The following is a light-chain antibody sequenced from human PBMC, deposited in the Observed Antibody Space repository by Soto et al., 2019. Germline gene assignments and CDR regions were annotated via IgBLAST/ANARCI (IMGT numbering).Light chain of an antibody. CDR2: EVS. J-gene: IGLJ1*01. Sequence: QSALTQPPSVSGSPGQSVTISCTGTSSDVGSYNRVSWYQQPPGTAPKLMIYEVSNRPSGVPDRFSGSKSGNPASLTISGLQAEDEAHYYRNSYTSTNTHVFATGTQLPAL. CDR3: NSYTSTNTHV. V-gene: IGLV2-18*02. CDR1: SSDVGSYNR.